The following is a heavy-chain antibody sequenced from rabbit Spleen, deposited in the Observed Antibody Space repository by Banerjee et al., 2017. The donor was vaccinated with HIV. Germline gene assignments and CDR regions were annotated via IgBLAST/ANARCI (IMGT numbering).Heavy chain of an antibody. CDR1: GFSFSSDYY. J-gene: IGHJ4*01. Sequence: QEQLVESGGDLVKPGGTLTLTCTASGFSFSSDYYMCWVRQAPGKGLEWIACIYAGSSGSTYYANWAKGRFTISKTSSTTVTLQMTSLTAADTATYFCARDLATVVGWNFNLWGPGTLVTVS. D-gene: IGHD3-1*01. CDR3: ARDLATVVGWNFNL. V-gene: IGHV1S45*01. CDR2: IYAGSSGST.